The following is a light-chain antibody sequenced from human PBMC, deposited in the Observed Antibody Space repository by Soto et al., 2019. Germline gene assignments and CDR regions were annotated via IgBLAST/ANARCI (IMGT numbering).Light chain of an antibody. V-gene: IGKV3-11*01. J-gene: IGKJ4*01. CDR2: DAS. CDR3: QQRSNWPLT. Sequence: EIVLTQSPATLSLSPGERATLSCRASQSVSSYLAWYQQKPGQAPRLLIYDASNRATGISARFSGSGSGTDFTLTISSLEPEDFAVYYWQQRSNWPLTFGGGTKVEIK. CDR1: QSVSSY.